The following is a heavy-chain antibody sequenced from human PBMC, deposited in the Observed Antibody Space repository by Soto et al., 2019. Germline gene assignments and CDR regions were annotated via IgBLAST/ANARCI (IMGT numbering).Heavy chain of an antibody. D-gene: IGHD2-21*01. CDR1: GGSISNYY. CDR3: ARTLHGERYPFDY. V-gene: IGHV4-4*07. J-gene: IGHJ4*02. Sequence: KSSETLSLTCTVSGGSISNYYWHCIRQPAGKGLAWTGRNSSLKSRVTMSVDASKNHFSLRVTSVTAADTAIYYCARTLHGERYPFDYWGQGTLVTVSS.